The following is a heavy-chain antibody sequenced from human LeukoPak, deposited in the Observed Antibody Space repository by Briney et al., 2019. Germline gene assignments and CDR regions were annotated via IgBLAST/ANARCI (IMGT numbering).Heavy chain of an antibody. D-gene: IGHD5-24*01. CDR2: MNSNSGNT. Sequence: ASVKVSRKASGYTFTSYDINWVRQATGQGLEWMGWMNSNSGNTGYAQKFQGRVTMTRNTSISTAYMELSSLRSEDTAVYYCARGPAGRRDGYNYFWHPYGMDVWGQGTTVTVSS. CDR1: GYTFTSYD. J-gene: IGHJ6*02. V-gene: IGHV1-8*01. CDR3: ARGPAGRRDGYNYFWHPYGMDV.